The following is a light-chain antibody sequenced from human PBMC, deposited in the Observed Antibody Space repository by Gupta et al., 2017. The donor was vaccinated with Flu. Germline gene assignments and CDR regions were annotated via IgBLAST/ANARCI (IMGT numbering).Light chain of an antibody. Sequence: QSALTQPRSVSGSPGQSVTILCSGTSSDVGGYKYVSWYQQHPGTAPKLMIYDVTKRPSGVPDRFSGSKSGNTASLTISGLQAEDEADYYCCSFAGSYAVIFGGGTKVTVL. CDR1: SSDVGGYKY. CDR3: CSFAGSYAVI. J-gene: IGLJ2*01. V-gene: IGLV2-11*01. CDR2: DVT.